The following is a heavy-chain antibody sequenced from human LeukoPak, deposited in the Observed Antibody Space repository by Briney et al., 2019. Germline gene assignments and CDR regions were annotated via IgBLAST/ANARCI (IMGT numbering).Heavy chain of an antibody. D-gene: IGHD3-22*01. J-gene: IGHJ3*02. CDR3: ATSYYDSSGYYFGDAFDI. V-gene: IGHV3-74*03. Sequence: PGGSLRLSCTASGFTFSRYWMHWLRQAPGRGLVWVSGINSEGTTKTYADSVKGRFTISRDNARNRLNLQMNSLRAEDTAVYYCATSYYDSSGYYFGDAFDIWGQGTMVTVSS. CDR2: INSEGTTK. CDR1: GFTFSRYW.